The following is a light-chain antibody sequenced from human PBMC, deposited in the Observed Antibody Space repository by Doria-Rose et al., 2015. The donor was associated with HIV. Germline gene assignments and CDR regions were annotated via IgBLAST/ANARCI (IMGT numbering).Light chain of an antibody. V-gene: IGKV3-20*01. CDR1: QSFSSTY. CDR2: DGS. CDR3: HQYGTSWT. Sequence: EIVLTQSPGTLSLSPGERATLSCRASQSFSSTYLAWYQQKPSQAPSLLIYDGSTRATGIPDRFSASGSGTDFTLTINRLGPEDFALYYCHQYGTSWTFGQGTKVEI. J-gene: IGKJ1*01.